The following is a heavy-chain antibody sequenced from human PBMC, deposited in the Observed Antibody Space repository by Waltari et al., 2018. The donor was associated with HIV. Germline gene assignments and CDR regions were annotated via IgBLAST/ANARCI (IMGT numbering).Heavy chain of an antibody. Sequence: QVQLVESGGGVVQRGTYLTLSCAVSGFPFRNLFRHWVRQSPGKRLEWLAVFWSDGAEISYADSVKGRFTISKDSSQKTLYLHLTSLRAEDTALYYCARGYSSSRWIPLYHWGRGTLVTVSS. CDR2: FWSDGAEI. CDR1: GFPFRNLF. CDR3: ARGYSSSRWIPLYH. V-gene: IGHV3-33*01. D-gene: IGHD6-6*01. J-gene: IGHJ4*02.